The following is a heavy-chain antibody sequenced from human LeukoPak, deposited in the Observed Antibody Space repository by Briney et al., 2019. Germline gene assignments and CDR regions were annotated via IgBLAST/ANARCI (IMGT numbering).Heavy chain of an antibody. Sequence: SETLSLTCAVYGGSFSGYYWSWIRQPPGKGLEWIGEINHSGSTNYNPSLKSRVTISVDTSKNQFSLKLSSVTAADTAVYYCARGSAEVTAPIGDLDYWGQGTLVTVSS. CDR2: INHSGST. J-gene: IGHJ4*02. D-gene: IGHD2-21*02. V-gene: IGHV4-34*01. CDR1: GGSFSGYY. CDR3: ARGSAEVTAPIGDLDY.